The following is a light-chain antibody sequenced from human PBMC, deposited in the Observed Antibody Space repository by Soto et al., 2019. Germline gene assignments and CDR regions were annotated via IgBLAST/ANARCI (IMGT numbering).Light chain of an antibody. CDR3: QHCYSTPLT. Sequence: DIQMTQSPSSLSASVGDRVTITCRASQSISTYLHWYQQKPGKAPNLLIYAASTLQSGVPSRFSGSGSGTDFTLTISSLQPEEFATYFCQHCYSTPLTFGGGTKVDIK. J-gene: IGKJ4*01. CDR2: AAS. V-gene: IGKV1-39*01. CDR1: QSISTY.